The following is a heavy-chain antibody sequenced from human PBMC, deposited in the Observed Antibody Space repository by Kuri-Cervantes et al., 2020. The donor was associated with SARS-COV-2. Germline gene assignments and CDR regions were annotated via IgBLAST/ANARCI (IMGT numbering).Heavy chain of an antibody. CDR1: GDSSTSFY. CDR2: MYTSGST. V-gene: IGHV4-4*07. J-gene: IGHJ4*02. D-gene: IGHD3-3*01. Sequence: SETLSLTCTVSGDSSTSFYWSWIRQTAGKGLEWLGRMYTSGSTNYNPSLKSRVTISVDTSKNQFSLKLSSVTAADTAVYYCARSPLRKGAWYYDFWSGFFDWGQGTLVTVSS. CDR3: ARSPLRKGAWYYDFWSGFFD.